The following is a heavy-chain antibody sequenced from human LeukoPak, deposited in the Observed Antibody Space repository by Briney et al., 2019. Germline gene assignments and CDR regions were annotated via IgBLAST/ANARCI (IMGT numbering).Heavy chain of an antibody. V-gene: IGHV3-23*01. Sequence: PGGSLRLSCAASGFSFSTYGMSWVRQAPGKGLEWVSAISGSGGSTYYADSVKGRFTISRDNSKNTLYLQMNSLRAEDTAVYYCAKDGDGGNSGYYYGMDVWGQGTTVTVSS. CDR2: ISGSGGST. D-gene: IGHD4-23*01. CDR3: AKDGDGGNSGYYYGMDV. J-gene: IGHJ6*02. CDR1: GFSFSTYG.